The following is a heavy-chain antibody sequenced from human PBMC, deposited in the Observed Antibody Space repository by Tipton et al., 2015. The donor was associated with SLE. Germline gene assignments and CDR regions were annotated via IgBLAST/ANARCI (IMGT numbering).Heavy chain of an antibody. V-gene: IGHV4-39*02. J-gene: IGHJ4*01. Sequence: LSLTCNVSGVSVSATSYYWGWVRQSPGQRLEWIGSTYYDGTTYYSESLKSRVSISTDTSKNHFSLKVMSVTAADTGVYYCVEGHTAMVIFDSWGRGTLVTVSS. CDR3: VEGHTAMVIFDS. CDR1: GVSVSATSYY. D-gene: IGHD5-18*01. CDR2: TYYDGTT.